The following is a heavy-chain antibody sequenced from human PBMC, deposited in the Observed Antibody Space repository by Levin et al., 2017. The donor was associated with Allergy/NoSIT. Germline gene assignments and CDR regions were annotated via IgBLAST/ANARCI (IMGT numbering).Heavy chain of an antibody. J-gene: IGHJ3*02. D-gene: IGHD3-10*01. V-gene: IGHV4-59*01. CDR2: IYYSGST. CDR1: GGSISSYY. CDR3: ANGAGADSDAFDI. Sequence: TLSLTCTVSGGSISSYYWSWIRQPPGKGLEWIGYIYYSGSTNYNPSLKSRVTISVDTSKNQFSLKLSSVTAADTAVYYCANGAGADSDAFDIWGQGTMVTVSS.